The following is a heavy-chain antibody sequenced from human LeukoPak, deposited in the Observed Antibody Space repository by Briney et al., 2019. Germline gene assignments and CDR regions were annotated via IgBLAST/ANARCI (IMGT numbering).Heavy chain of an antibody. Sequence: PSGTLSLTCAVSGGSISSSNWWSWVRQPPGKGLEWIGEIYHSGSTNYNPSLKSRVTISVGKSKNQFCLKLSSVTAADTAVYYCARAREYCSSTSCYLPYYYYYYMDVWGKGTTVTVSS. CDR2: IYHSGST. D-gene: IGHD2-2*01. CDR3: ARAREYCSSTSCYLPYYYYYYMDV. CDR1: GGSISSSNW. J-gene: IGHJ6*03. V-gene: IGHV4-4*02.